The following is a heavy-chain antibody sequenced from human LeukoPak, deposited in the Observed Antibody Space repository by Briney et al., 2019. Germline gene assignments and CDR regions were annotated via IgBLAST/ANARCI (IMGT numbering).Heavy chain of an antibody. Sequence: SETLSLTCTVSGASFNSDDQYWNWIRQSPGKGLEWIGSIHPSGMLYNNPSLESRVTMSRDTSKNQFFLNLNSVTAADTAVYFCSRGLDSRKLGYWGRGILVTVSS. D-gene: IGHD3-22*01. CDR1: GASFNSDDQY. CDR2: IHPSGML. J-gene: IGHJ4*02. V-gene: IGHV4-31*03. CDR3: SRGLDSRKLGY.